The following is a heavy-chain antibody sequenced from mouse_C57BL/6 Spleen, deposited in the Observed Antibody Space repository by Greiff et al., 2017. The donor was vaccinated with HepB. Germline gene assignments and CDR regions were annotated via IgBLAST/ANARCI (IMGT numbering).Heavy chain of an antibody. CDR2: IDPSDSYT. Sequence: QVQLQQPGAELVMPGASVKLSCKASGYTFTSYWMHWVKQRPGQGLEWIGEIDPSDSYTNYNQKFKGKSTLTVDKSSSTAYMQLSSLTSEDSAVYYCAKRGDGYYFAYWGQGTLVTVSA. D-gene: IGHD2-3*01. V-gene: IGHV1-69*01. CDR3: AKRGDGYYFAY. J-gene: IGHJ3*01. CDR1: GYTFTSYW.